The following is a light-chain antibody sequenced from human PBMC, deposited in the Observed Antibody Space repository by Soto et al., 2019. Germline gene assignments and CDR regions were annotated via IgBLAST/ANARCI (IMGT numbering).Light chain of an antibody. CDR1: TGAVTSGHY. Sequence: QAVVTQEPSLTVSPGGTVTLTCGSSTGAVTSGHYPYWFQQKPGQAPRTLIYDTSNQHSWPPARFSGSLLGGKAALTLSGAQPEDDAEYYCLLSYSGALYVFGTGTKVTVL. V-gene: IGLV7-46*01. CDR3: LLSYSGALYV. J-gene: IGLJ1*01. CDR2: DTS.